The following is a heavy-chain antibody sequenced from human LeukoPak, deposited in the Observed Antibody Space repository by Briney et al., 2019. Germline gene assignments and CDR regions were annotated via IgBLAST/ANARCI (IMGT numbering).Heavy chain of an antibody. V-gene: IGHV3-21*01. CDR1: GFTFSSYS. Sequence: GGSLRLSCAASGFTFSSYSMNWVRQAPGKGLEWVSSISSSSSYIYYADSVKGRFTISRDNSKNTLYLQMNSLRAEDTAVYYCAKDDRPYGSGSYYDYYYMDVWGKGTTVTTSS. CDR2: ISSSSSYI. CDR3: AKDDRPYGSGSYYDYYYMDV. D-gene: IGHD3-10*01. J-gene: IGHJ6*03.